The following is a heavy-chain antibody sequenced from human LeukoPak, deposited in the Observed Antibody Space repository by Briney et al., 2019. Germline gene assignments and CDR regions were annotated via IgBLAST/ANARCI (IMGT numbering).Heavy chain of an antibody. CDR1: GFTFIDYD. V-gene: IGHV3-13*01. D-gene: IGHD6-19*01. CDR3: ARGGIQVSGIDEFDY. CDR2: IGIRGAT. J-gene: IGHJ4*02. Sequence: GGSLRLSCAASGFTFIDYDMHWVRQVIGKGLEWVSAIGIRGATHYSGSVKGRFTISRENAESSLYLQMNSLRAEDPAVYYCARGGIQVSGIDEFDYWGQGTLVTVSS.